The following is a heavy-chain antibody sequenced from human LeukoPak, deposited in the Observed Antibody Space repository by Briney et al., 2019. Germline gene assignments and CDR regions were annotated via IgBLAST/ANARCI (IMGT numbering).Heavy chain of an antibody. J-gene: IGHJ3*02. Sequence: PGGSLRLSCAASGFTFSSNYMSWVRQAPGKGLEWVSVIYSGGSTYYADSVKGRFTISRDNSKNTLYLQMNSLRAEDTAVYYCARYYDYGGKPAFDIWGQGTMVTVSS. CDR3: ARYYDYGGKPAFDI. CDR1: GFTFSSNY. CDR2: IYSGGST. D-gene: IGHD4-23*01. V-gene: IGHV3-53*01.